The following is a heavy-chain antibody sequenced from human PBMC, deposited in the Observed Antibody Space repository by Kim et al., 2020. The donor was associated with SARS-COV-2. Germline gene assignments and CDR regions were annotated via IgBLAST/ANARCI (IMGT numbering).Heavy chain of an antibody. V-gene: IGHV3-7*01. CDR3: ARGGYGL. CDR2: QDESEK. J-gene: IGHJ4*02. Sequence: QDESEKNYVDTVKGRFTISGDNAKNSLYLQMNSLRAEDTALYYCARGGYGLWGQGTLVTVSS. D-gene: IGHD6-13*01.